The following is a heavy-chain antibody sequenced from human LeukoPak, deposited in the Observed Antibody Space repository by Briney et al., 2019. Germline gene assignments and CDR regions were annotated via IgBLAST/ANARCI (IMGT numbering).Heavy chain of an antibody. V-gene: IGHV3-21*01. CDR3: PREVLIVLEPAANTIEY. Sequence: GGSLRLSCVASGFIFRDYTMNRVRQTPGKGLEWVSAINKGGSYMAYADSVKGRFTVSRDNAKNSLFLQMNNLRVEDTAVYFCPREVLIVLEPAANTIEYWGQGPRVPVSS. J-gene: IGHJ4*02. CDR1: GFIFRDYT. D-gene: IGHD2-2*01. CDR2: INKGGSYM.